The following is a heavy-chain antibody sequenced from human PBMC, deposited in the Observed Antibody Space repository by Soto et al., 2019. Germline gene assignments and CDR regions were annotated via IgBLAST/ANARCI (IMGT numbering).Heavy chain of an antibody. CDR2: VSAFNGDR. CDR3: ARTPGSGSYSSF. CDR1: GYTFRNYG. Sequence: QVQLVQSGAEVKKPGASMKVSCRAPGYTFRNYGVTWVRQAPGQGLEWMGWVSAFNGDRNYAQKFQGRVTMTTDTSTSTAYMELRSLRSDDTAVYYCARTPGSGSYSSFWGQGTLVTVSA. D-gene: IGHD1-26*01. V-gene: IGHV1-18*01. J-gene: IGHJ4*02.